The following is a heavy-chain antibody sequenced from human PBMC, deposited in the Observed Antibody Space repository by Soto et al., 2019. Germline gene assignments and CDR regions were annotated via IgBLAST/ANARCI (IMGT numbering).Heavy chain of an antibody. CDR3: VKIGGESTCFFCWSSP. CDR1: GYSITSDFY. CDR2: IYHSGTT. D-gene: IGHD3-10*01. V-gene: IGHV4-38-2*01. J-gene: IGHJ5*02. Sequence: SETLSLTCLVSGYSITSDFYWGWIREPPGKGLEWIGSIYHSGTTYSDPSLKSRLTISVDTSKNQFSLMLTSVTAADTAVYYCVKIGGESTCFFCWSSPGGRGSLVTVS.